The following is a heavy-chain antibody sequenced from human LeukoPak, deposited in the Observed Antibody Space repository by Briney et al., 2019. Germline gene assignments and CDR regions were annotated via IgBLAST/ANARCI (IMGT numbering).Heavy chain of an antibody. V-gene: IGHV1-69*13. CDR2: IIPIFGTA. CDR3: ARGGSTSAYFDY. J-gene: IGHJ4*02. Sequence: GASVKVSCKASGGTFSSYAISWVRQAPGQGLEWMGGIIPIFGTANYAQKFQGRDTITADESTSTAYMELSSLRSEDTAVYYCARGGSTSAYFDYWGQGTLVTVSS. D-gene: IGHD2-2*01. CDR1: GGTFSSYA.